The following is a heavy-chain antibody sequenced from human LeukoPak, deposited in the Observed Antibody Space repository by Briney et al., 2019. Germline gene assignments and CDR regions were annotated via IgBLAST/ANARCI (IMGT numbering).Heavy chain of an antibody. CDR1: GGSISGYY. CDR3: ARVRDSSLFYYYYYMDV. CDR2: IYYSGST. V-gene: IGHV4-59*01. Sequence: SETLSLTCTVSGGSISGYYWSWIRQPPGKGLEWIGYIYYSGSTNYNPSLKSRVTISVDTSKNQFSLKLSSVTAADTAVYYCARVRDSSLFYYYYYMDVWGKGTTVTVSS. J-gene: IGHJ6*03. D-gene: IGHD6-6*01.